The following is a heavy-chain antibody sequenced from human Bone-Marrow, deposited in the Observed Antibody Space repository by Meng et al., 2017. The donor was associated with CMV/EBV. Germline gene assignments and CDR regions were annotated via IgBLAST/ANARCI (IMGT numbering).Heavy chain of an antibody. V-gene: IGHV3-15*01. CDR1: GFTFSNAW. J-gene: IGHJ4*02. CDR2: IKSKTDGGTT. Sequence: GESLKISCAASGFTFSNAWMSWVRQAPGKGLEWVGRIKSKTDGGTTDYAAPVKGRFTISRDDSKNTLYLQMNSLKTEDTAVYYCTTEPLLEYYYESSGFDYWGQGTLVTVSS. D-gene: IGHD3-22*01. CDR3: TTEPLLEYYYESSGFDY.